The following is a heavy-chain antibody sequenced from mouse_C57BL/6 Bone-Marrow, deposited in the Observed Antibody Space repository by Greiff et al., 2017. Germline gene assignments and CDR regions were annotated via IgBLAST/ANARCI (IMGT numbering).Heavy chain of an antibody. D-gene: IGHD1-1*01. CDR1: GYSITSGYY. Sequence: EVKLVESGPGLVKPSQSLSLTCSVTGYSITSGYYWNWIRQFPGNKLEWMGYISYDGSNNYNPSLKNRISITRDTSKNQFFLKLNSVTTEDTATYYCARAYYYGSSFYWYFDVWGTGTTVTVSS. CDR2: ISYDGSN. CDR3: ARAYYYGSSFYWYFDV. V-gene: IGHV3-6*01. J-gene: IGHJ1*03.